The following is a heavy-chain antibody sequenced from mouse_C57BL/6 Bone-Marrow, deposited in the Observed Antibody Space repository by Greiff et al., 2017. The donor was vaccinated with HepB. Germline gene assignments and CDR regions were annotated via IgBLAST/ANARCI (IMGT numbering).Heavy chain of an antibody. CDR1: GFTITNTY. CDR3: ARNRLLWLRRWYFDV. J-gene: IGHJ1*03. D-gene: IGHD2-2*01. CDR2: IDPANGNT. Sequence: VQLQQSVAELVRPGASVKLSCTASGFTITNTYMHWVKQRPEQGLEWIGRIDPANGNTKYAPKFQGKATITADTSSNTAYLQLSSLTSEDTAIYSGARNRLLWLRRWYFDVWGTGTTVTVSS. V-gene: IGHV14-3*01.